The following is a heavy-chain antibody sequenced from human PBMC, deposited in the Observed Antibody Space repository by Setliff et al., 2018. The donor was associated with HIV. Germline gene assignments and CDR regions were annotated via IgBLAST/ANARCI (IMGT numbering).Heavy chain of an antibody. V-gene: IGHV4-31*03. CDR1: GGSISSGGYY. Sequence: SETLSLTCTVSGGSISSGGYYWSWIRQHPGKGLEWIGYIYYSGGTYYNPSLKSRVTITVDTSKNQFSLKLSSVTAADTAVYYCARVPTNPDFYYYYMDVWGKGTTVTVSS. CDR3: ARVPTNPDFYYYYMDV. CDR2: IYYSGGT. J-gene: IGHJ6*03.